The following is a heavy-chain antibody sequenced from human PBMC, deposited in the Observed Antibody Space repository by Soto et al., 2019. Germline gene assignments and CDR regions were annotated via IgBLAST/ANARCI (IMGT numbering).Heavy chain of an antibody. Sequence: QVQLVESGGGLVKPGGSLRLSCAASGFTFSDYYMSWIRQAPGKGLEWVSYISSSGSTIYYADSVKGRFTISRDNAKNSLYLQMKSLRAEDTAVYYGAGGMGWGSQYYYYGMDVWGQGATVTVSS. CDR1: GFTFSDYY. J-gene: IGHJ6*02. D-gene: IGHD1-26*01. CDR2: ISSSGSTI. CDR3: AGGMGWGSQYYYYGMDV. V-gene: IGHV3-11*01.